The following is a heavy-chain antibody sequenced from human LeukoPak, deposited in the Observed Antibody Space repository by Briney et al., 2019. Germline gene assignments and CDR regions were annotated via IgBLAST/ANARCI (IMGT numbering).Heavy chain of an antibody. CDR3: ARSDIFGSGRPFEDYGMDV. J-gene: IGHJ6*02. D-gene: IGHD3-10*01. CDR1: GYTFTSYD. Sequence: ASVKVSCKASGYTFTSYDINWVRQATGQGLEWMGWMNPNSGNTGYAQKFQGRVTMTRNTSISTAYMELSSLRSEDTAVYYCARSDIFGSGRPFEDYGMDVWGQGTTVTVSS. CDR2: MNPNSGNT. V-gene: IGHV1-8*01.